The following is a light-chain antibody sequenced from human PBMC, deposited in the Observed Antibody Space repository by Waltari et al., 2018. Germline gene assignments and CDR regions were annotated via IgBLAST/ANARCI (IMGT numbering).Light chain of an antibody. CDR1: SSDSGGYNY. CDR3: SSFTSSTTGI. J-gene: IGLJ2*01. Sequence: SALTQPDSVSGSPGQSITISCSGISSDSGGYNYVPWYQQHPGDAPKVIIYDVTNRPSGVSNRFSGSKSGSSASLTISGLQPEDEADYYCSSFTSSTTGIFGGGTKLTVL. V-gene: IGLV2-14*03. CDR2: DVT.